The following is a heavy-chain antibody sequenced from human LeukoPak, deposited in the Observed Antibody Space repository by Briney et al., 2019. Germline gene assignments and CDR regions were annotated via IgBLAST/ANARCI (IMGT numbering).Heavy chain of an antibody. V-gene: IGHV3-15*01. Sequence: SGGSLRLSCAASGFIFSNAWMSWVRQAPGKGLEWVGRIKSKTDGGTTDYAAPVKGRFTISRDDSKNTLYLQMNSLKTEDTAVYYCTTIAAAGALDYWGQGTLVTVSS. D-gene: IGHD6-13*01. CDR1: GFIFSNAW. CDR3: TTIAAAGALDY. CDR2: IKSKTDGGTT. J-gene: IGHJ4*02.